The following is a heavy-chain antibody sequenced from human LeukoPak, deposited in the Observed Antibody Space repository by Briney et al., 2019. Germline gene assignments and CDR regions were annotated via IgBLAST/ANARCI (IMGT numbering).Heavy chain of an antibody. D-gene: IGHD2-2*03. V-gene: IGHV1-18*01. Sequence: GASVKVSCKASGYTFTSYGISWVRQAPGQGLEWMGWISAYNGNTNYAQKLQGRVTMTTDTSTSTAYMELRSLRSDDTAVYYCARMDIVVVPAAKGYYYYYYMDVWGKGTTVTVSS. CDR1: GYTFTSYG. J-gene: IGHJ6*03. CDR2: ISAYNGNT. CDR3: ARMDIVVVPAAKGYYYYYYMDV.